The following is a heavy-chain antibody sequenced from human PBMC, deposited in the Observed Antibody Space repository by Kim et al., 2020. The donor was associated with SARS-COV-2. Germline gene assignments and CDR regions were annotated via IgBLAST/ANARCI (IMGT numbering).Heavy chain of an antibody. CDR2: ISYDGSNK. V-gene: IGHV3-30-3*01. CDR3: AREDIVVVPYIDY. D-gene: IGHD2-2*01. CDR1: GFTFSSYA. J-gene: IGHJ4*02. Sequence: GGSLRLSCAASGFTFSSYAMHWVRQAPGKGLEWVAVISYDGSNKYYAESVKGRFTISRDNSKNTLYLQMNSLRAEDTAVYYCAREDIVVVPYIDYWGQGTLVTVSS.